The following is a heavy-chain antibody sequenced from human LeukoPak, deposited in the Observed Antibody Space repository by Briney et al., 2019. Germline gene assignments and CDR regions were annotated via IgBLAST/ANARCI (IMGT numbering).Heavy chain of an antibody. V-gene: IGHV4-59*08. J-gene: IGHJ4*02. Sequence: SETLSLTCTVSGGSISSYYWSWIRQPPGKGLEWIGYIYYSGSTNYNPSLKSRVTISVDTSKNQFSLKLSSVTAADTAVYYCARRSTSWTALSNFDYWGQGTLVTVSS. CDR3: ARRSTSWTALSNFDY. D-gene: IGHD2-2*01. CDR2: IYYSGST. CDR1: GGSISSYY.